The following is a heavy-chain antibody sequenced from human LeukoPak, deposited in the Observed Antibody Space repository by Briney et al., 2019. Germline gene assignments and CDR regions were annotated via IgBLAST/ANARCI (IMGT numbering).Heavy chain of an antibody. Sequence: PSETLSLTCTVSGGSISSGGHYWSWIRQHPGKGLEWIGYIYYSGSTNYNPSLKSRVTISVDTSKNQFSLKLSSVTAADTAVYYCARATYYYDSSGYYAIIFDYWGQGTLVTVSS. J-gene: IGHJ4*02. CDR3: ARATYYYDSSGYYAIIFDY. V-gene: IGHV4-61*08. CDR1: GGSISSGGHY. CDR2: IYYSGST. D-gene: IGHD3-22*01.